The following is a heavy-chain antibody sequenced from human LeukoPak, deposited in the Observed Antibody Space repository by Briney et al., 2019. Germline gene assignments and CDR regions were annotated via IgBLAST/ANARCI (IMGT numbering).Heavy chain of an antibody. CDR1: GFTFSSYA. J-gene: IGHJ5*02. D-gene: IGHD1-7*01. CDR3: AKNWNYGDGWFDP. V-gene: IGHV3-23*01. CDR2: ISGSGGIT. Sequence: PGGSLRLSCAASGFTFSSYAMSWVRQAPGKGLEWVTAISGSGGITQYADSVKGRFTISRDNSKNTLYLQMNCLRAEDTAVYYCAKNWNYGDGWFDPWGQGTLVTVSS.